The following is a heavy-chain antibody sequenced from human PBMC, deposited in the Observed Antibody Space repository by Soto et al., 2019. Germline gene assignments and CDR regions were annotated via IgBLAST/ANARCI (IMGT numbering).Heavy chain of an antibody. J-gene: IGHJ6*02. CDR2: ISYDGSNK. CDR3: AKDTLVYDILTGYYALLNYYYYYGMDV. V-gene: IGHV3-30*18. Sequence: GGSLRLSCAASGFTFSSYGMHWVRQAPGKGLEWVAVISYDGSNKYYADSVKGRFTISRDNSKNTLYLQMNSLRAEDTAVYYCAKDTLVYDILTGYYALLNYYYYYGMDVWGQGTTVTVSS. CDR1: GFTFSSYG. D-gene: IGHD3-9*01.